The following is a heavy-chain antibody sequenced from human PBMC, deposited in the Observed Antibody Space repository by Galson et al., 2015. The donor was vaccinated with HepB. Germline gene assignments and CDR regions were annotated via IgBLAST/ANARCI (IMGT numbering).Heavy chain of an antibody. CDR2: INPSGGST. J-gene: IGHJ4*02. CDR1: GYTFTTYY. Sequence: VKVSCKASGYTFTTYYMHWVRQAPGQGLEWMGIINPSGGSTTYAQKLQGRVTMTRDTSTSTVYMELSSLRSEDTAVYYCARDGPYYGSGNDGGNFDYWGQGTLVTVSS. V-gene: IGHV1-46*04. D-gene: IGHD3-10*01. CDR3: ARDGPYYGSGNDGGNFDY.